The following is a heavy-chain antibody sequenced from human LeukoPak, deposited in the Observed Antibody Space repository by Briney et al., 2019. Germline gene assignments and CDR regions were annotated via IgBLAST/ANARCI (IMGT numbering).Heavy chain of an antibody. V-gene: IGHV1-2*02. CDR1: GYTFTGYY. Sequence: ASVKVSCKASGYTFTGYYMHWVRQAPGQGLEWMGWINPNSGGTNYAQKFQGRVTMTRDTSISTAYMELSRLRSDDTAVYYCARVMTTVTVLYFGYWGQGTLVTVSS. D-gene: IGHD4-17*01. CDR3: ARVMTTVTVLYFGY. CDR2: INPNSGGT. J-gene: IGHJ4*02.